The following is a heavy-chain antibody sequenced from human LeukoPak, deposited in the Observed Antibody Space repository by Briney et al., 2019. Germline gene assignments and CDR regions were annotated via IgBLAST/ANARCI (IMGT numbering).Heavy chain of an antibody. D-gene: IGHD3-10*01. CDR2: ISYDGSNK. Sequence: GRSLRHSCAASGFNFISNAIHWVRQAPGKGLEWVAVISYDGSNKYYADSVKGRFTISRDNSQNTLYLQMNSLRAEDTAVYYCARDYYGSGSYFGRLDYWGEGTLVTVSS. CDR1: GFNFISNA. J-gene: IGHJ4*02. CDR3: ARDYYGSGSYFGRLDY. V-gene: IGHV3-30-3*01.